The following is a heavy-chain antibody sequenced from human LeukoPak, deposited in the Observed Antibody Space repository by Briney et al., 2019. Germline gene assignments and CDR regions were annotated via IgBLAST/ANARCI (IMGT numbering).Heavy chain of an antibody. CDR2: IYYSGTT. V-gene: IGHV4-59*01. D-gene: IGHD5-12*01. CDR3: ARDVSYNGGYVY. J-gene: IGHJ4*02. CDR1: GGSISSYY. Sequence: PSETLSLTCTVSGGSISSYYWSWIRQRPGKRMWWIGHIYYSGTTNYNPSLKSRVTISVDSSKNQFSLKMSSVTAADTAVYYCARDVSYNGGYVYWGQGTLVTVSS.